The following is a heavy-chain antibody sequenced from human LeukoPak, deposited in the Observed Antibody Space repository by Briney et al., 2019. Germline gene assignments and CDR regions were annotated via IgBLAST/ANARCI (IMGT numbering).Heavy chain of an antibody. D-gene: IGHD4-17*01. CDR3: AVDKQRTLTFDY. Sequence: ASVKVSCKASGYTFTGYYMHWVRQAPGQGLEWMGWINPNSGGTNYAQKFQGRVTMTRDTSISTACMELSRLRSDDTAVYYCAVDKQRTLTFDYWGQGTLVTVSS. J-gene: IGHJ4*02. CDR2: INPNSGGT. V-gene: IGHV1-2*02. CDR1: GYTFTGYY.